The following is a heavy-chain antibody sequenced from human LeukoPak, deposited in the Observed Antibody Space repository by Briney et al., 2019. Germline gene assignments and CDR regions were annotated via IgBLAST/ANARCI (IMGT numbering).Heavy chain of an antibody. CDR2: ITGSSSYI. CDR3: ARGFADFVWGSYPSSY. Sequence: GGSLRLSCAASGFTFNNYGMNWVRQAPGKGLEWVSSITGSSSYIHYADSVKGRFTISRDNAKNSLYLQMNSLRAEDTAVYYCARGFADFVWGSYPSSYWGQGILVTVSS. J-gene: IGHJ4*02. D-gene: IGHD3-16*02. V-gene: IGHV3-21*01. CDR1: GFTFNNYG.